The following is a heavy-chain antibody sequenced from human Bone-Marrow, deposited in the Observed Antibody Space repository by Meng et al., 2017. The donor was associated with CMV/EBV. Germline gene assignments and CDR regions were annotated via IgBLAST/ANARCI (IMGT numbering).Heavy chain of an antibody. CDR3: ARGSFRGSYFY. CDR2: INPKTGDT. Sequence: ASVKVSCKASGHTFIGYYMHWVRQAPGQGFEWMGSINPKTGDTNYAQNFQGRVTTTRDTSISSAYMELRRLKSDDTAVYYCARGSFRGSYFYWGQGTLVTVSS. J-gene: IGHJ4*02. CDR1: GHTFIGYY. D-gene: IGHD1-26*01. V-gene: IGHV1-2*02.